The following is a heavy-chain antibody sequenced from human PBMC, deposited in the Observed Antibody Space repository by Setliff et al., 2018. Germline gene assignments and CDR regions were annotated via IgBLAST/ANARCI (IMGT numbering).Heavy chain of an antibody. D-gene: IGHD1-20*01. J-gene: IGHJ3*02. CDR2: VTTTGGFT. Sequence: GGSLRLSCEGSGFIFSNYFMSWFRQAPGKGLEWLSYVTTTGGFTKEADSVRGRFSVSRDNSKKSVYLQLNGLRADDTAIYYCAKGGNWDDQHYVYDIWGQGTMVTVSS. V-gene: IGHV3-11*05. CDR3: AKGGNWDDQHYVYDI. CDR1: GFIFSNYF.